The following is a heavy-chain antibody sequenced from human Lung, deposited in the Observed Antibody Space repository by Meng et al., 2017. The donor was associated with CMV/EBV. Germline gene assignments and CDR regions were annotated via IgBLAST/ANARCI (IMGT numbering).Heavy chain of an antibody. D-gene: IGHD3-10*01. CDR3: ARGIYGSVDF. CDR1: GYSISSGYY. CDR2: IYHSGST. Sequence: SXTLSLTCTVSGYSISSGYYWGWIRQPPGKGLEWIGSIYHSGSTYYNPSLKSRVTISVATSKNQLSLRLSSVTAADTAVFYCARGIYGSVDFWGQGTLVTVSS. V-gene: IGHV4-38-2*02. J-gene: IGHJ4*02.